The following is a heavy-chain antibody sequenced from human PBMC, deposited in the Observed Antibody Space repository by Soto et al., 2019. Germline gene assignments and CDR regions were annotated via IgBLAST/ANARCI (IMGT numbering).Heavy chain of an antibody. CDR2: INTDNGNI. J-gene: IGHJ4*02. Sequence: ASVKVSCKVSGYTFTNYAMHWVRQAPGQSLEWMGWINTDNGNIKYSPKFQGRVTITRDTSATTAYMELSSLRSEDTAIYYCARPNYDILTGYYAFDYWGQGTLVTVSS. D-gene: IGHD3-9*01. CDR3: ARPNYDILTGYYAFDY. V-gene: IGHV1-3*04. CDR1: GYTFTNYA.